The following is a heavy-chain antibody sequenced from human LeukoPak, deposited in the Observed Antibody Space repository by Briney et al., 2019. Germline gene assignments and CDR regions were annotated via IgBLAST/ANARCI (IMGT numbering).Heavy chain of an antibody. CDR2: INPNSGGT. CDR1: GYTFTGYY. CDR3: ARDRGHYYDSSGSDY. J-gene: IGHJ4*02. Sequence: ASVKVSCKASGYTFTGYYMHWVRQAPGQGLEWMGRINPNSGGTNYAQKFQGRVTMTRDTSISTAYMGLSRLRSDDTAVYYCARDRGHYYDSSGSDYWGQGTLVTVSS. V-gene: IGHV1-2*06. D-gene: IGHD3-22*01.